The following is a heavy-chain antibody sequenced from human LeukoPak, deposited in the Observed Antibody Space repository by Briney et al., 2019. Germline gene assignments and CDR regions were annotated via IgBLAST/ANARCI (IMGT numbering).Heavy chain of an antibody. V-gene: IGHV4-59*08. CDR2: IYYSGST. D-gene: IGHD3-10*01. J-gene: IGHJ6*02. CDR3: AQSSGTPPYYYGMDV. CDR1: GGSISSYS. Sequence: PSETLSLTCTVSGGSISSYSWSWIRQPPGKGLEWVGYIYYSGSTTYNPSLKSRVPISVDTSKNQFSLKLSSVTAADTAVYYCAQSSGTPPYYYGMDVWGQGTTVTVSS.